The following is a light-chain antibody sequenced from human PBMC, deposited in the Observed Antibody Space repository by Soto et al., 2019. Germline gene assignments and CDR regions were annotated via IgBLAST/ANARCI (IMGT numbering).Light chain of an antibody. CDR1: QGVSSSY. V-gene: IGKV3D-20*02. J-gene: IGKJ5*01. Sequence: EIVLTQSPGTLSLSPGERATLSCRASQGVSSSYLAWYQQKPGQAPRLLIYDASNRATGIPARFSGSGSGTDFTLTISSLEPEDFAVYYCQQRSNWPPITFGQGTRLEI. CDR3: QQRSNWPPIT. CDR2: DAS.